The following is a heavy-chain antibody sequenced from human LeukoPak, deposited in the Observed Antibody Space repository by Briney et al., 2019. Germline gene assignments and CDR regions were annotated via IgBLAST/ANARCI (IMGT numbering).Heavy chain of an antibody. J-gene: IGHJ5*02. Sequence: PSETLSLTCTVSGGSINNSNYYWGWIRQPPGKGLEWIGSIYYSGSTYYNPSLKSRVTIFVDTSKNQFSLKMNSVTAADTAVYYCAGVYGDYGSWFDPWGQGILVTVSS. CDR1: GGSINNSNYY. CDR2: IYYSGST. V-gene: IGHV4-39*01. D-gene: IGHD4-17*01. CDR3: AGVYGDYGSWFDP.